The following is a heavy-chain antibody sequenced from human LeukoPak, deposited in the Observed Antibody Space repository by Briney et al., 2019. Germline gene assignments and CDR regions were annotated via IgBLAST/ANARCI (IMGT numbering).Heavy chain of an antibody. CDR2: MNPNSGDT. V-gene: IGHV1-8*01. Sequence: ASVKVSCKASGYTFTSYDINWVRQATGQGLEWMGWMNPNSGDTGYAHKFQGRVTMNRYTSISTAYMELTSLRSEDTAVYYCARVPRRGDWFDPWGQGTLVTVSS. CDR3: ARVPRRGDWFDP. CDR1: GYTFTSYD. J-gene: IGHJ5*02. D-gene: IGHD3-10*01.